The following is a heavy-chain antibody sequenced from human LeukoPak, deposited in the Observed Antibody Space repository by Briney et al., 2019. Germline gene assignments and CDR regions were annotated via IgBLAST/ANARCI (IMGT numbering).Heavy chain of an antibody. Sequence: SVKVSCKASGGTFSSYAISWVRQAPGQGLEWMGGIIPIFGTANYAQKFQGRVTITADESTSTAYMELSSLRSEDTAVYYCATEPYYYDSSGPRWSAFDIWGQGTMVTVSS. CDR3: ATEPYYYDSSGPRWSAFDI. CDR1: GGTFSSYA. V-gene: IGHV1-69*13. D-gene: IGHD3-22*01. J-gene: IGHJ3*02. CDR2: IIPIFGTA.